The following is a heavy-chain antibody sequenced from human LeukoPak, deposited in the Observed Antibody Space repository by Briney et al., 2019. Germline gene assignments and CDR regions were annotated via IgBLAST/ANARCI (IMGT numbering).Heavy chain of an antibody. CDR3: AGGIVATIYNY. J-gene: IGHJ4*02. Sequence: GGSLRLSCAASGFTFSDYYMSWIRQAPGKGLEWVSYISSSSSYTNYADSVKGRFTISRDNAKNSLYPQMNSLRAEDTAVYYCAGGIVATIYNYWGQGTLVTVSS. CDR1: GFTFSDYY. CDR2: ISSSSSYT. V-gene: IGHV3-11*06. D-gene: IGHD5-12*01.